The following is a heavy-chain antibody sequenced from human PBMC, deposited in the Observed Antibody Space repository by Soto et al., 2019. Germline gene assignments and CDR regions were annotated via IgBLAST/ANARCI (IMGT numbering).Heavy chain of an antibody. V-gene: IGHV3-23*01. D-gene: IGHD6-13*01. CDR3: ATPLESSSWYRYYFDY. CDR2: ISGSGGST. Sequence: QPGGSLRLSCAASGFTFSSYAMSWVRQAPGKGLEWVSAISGSGGSTYYADSVKGRFTISRDNSKNTLYLQMNSLRAEDTAVYYCATPLESSSWYRYYFDYWGQGTLVTVSS. J-gene: IGHJ4*02. CDR1: GFTFSSYA.